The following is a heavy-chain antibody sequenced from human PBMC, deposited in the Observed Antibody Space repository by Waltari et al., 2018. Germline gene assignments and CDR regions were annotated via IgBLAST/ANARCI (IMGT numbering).Heavy chain of an antibody. CDR1: CW. J-gene: IGHJ4*02. CDR3: ARVDKGYFDY. D-gene: IGHD3-9*01. V-gene: IGHV3-74*01. CDR2: INTDGSSI. Sequence: CWVHGVREVPGKRRVWVSSINTDGSSIGNADSVKGRFTISRDNAKNTLYLQMKSLKAEDTAVYYCARVDKGYFDYWGQGTLVTGSS.